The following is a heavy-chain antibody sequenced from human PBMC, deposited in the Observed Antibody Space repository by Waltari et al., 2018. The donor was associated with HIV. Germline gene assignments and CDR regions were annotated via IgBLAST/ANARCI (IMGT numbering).Heavy chain of an antibody. CDR2: INRNGNT. D-gene: IGHD6-19*01. J-gene: IGHJ5*02. CDR3: ARDPGTSGWYRGWFDP. CDR1: GGSFSVYY. V-gene: IGHV4-34*01. Sequence: QVHLQQWGAGLLKPSETLSLTCAVYGGSFSVYYWRWIRQSPGKGMEWIGEINRNGNTNYNPSLNSRITISLDTYKNQFSLRLTSVTAADTAVYYCARDPGTSGWYRGWFDPWGQGTLVIVSS.